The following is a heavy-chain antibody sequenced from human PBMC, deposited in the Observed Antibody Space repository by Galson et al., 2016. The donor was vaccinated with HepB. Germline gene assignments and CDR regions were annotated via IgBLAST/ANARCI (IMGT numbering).Heavy chain of an antibody. CDR1: GFNFGSYG. CDR3: ARAVYSDTGGSSRYFDL. Sequence: SLRLSCAASGFNFGSYGMHWVRQAPGKGLDWVSVIWYDGSEKYYTDSVEGRFTISRDNSKKTLFLQMNNVRAHDTAVYYCARAVYSDTGGSSRYFDLWGRGTPVTVSS. J-gene: IGHJ2*01. CDR2: IWYDGSEK. V-gene: IGHV3-33*01. D-gene: IGHD7-27*01.